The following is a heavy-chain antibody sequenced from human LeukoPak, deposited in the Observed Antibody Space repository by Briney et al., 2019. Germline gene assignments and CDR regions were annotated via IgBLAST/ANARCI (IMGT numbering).Heavy chain of an antibody. D-gene: IGHD3-9*01. CDR3: ARTFGYDILTGWSPPFPFFDY. CDR1: GYTFTSYY. V-gene: IGHV1-46*01. CDR2: INPSGGST. J-gene: IGHJ4*02. Sequence: GASVKVSCKASGYTFTSYYMHWVRQAPGQGLEWMGIINPSGGSTSYAQKFQGRVTMTRDTSTSTVYMELSSLRSEDTAMYYCARTFGYDILTGWSPPFPFFDYWGQGTLVTVSS.